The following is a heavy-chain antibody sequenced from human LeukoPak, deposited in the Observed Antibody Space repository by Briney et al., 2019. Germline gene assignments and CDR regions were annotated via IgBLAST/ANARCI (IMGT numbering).Heavy chain of an antibody. Sequence: PSETLSLTCAVNGGSLNGYYWSWIRQPPGKGLEWICEINQIGNTNFDPSLRSRVTISVDTSKNQFSLSLTYATAADTAVYFCARLGSVGYYNYQYMDIWGNGTTVTVSS. D-gene: IGHD3-10*01. CDR1: GGSLNGYY. CDR2: INQIGNT. V-gene: IGHV4-34*01. J-gene: IGHJ6*03. CDR3: ARLGSVGYYNYQYMDI.